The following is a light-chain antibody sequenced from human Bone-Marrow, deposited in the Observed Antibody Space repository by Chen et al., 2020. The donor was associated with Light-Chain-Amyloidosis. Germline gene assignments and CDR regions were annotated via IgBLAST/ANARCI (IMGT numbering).Light chain of an antibody. J-gene: IGLJ2*01. Sequence: SYELKQPPSVSVSPGQTARITCSGDDLPTKYAYWYQQKPGPAPVLVIHRDTERPAGISERFSGSSSGTTATLTSSGVQAEDEADYHCQSADSSGTYEVIFGGGTKLTV. CDR3: QSADSSGTYEVI. CDR2: RDT. V-gene: IGLV3-25*03. CDR1: DLPTKY.